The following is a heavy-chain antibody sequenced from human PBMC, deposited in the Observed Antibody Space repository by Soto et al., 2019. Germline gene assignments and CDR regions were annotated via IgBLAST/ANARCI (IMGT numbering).Heavy chain of an antibody. D-gene: IGHD7-27*01. CDR2: ISYDGSNK. V-gene: IGHV3-30-3*01. CDR1: GFTFSSYA. CDR3: ARGLGIKGYYFDY. J-gene: IGHJ4*02. Sequence: GGSLRLSCAASGFTFSSYAMHWVRQAPGKGLEWVTVISYDGSNKNYADSVKGRFTISRDNSKNTLYLQMNSLRAEDTAVYYCARGLGIKGYYFDYWGQGTLVTVSS.